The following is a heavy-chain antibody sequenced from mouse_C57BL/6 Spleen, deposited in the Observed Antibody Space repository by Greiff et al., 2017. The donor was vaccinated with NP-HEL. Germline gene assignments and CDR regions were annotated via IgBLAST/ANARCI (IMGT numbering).Heavy chain of an antibody. V-gene: IGHV2-5*01. D-gene: IGHD1-1*01. J-gene: IGHJ4*01. CDR1: GFSLTSYG. CDR2: IWRGGST. Sequence: VKVVESGPGLVQPSQSLAITCTVSGFSLTSYGVHWVRQSPGKGLEWLGVIWRGGSTDYNAAFMSRLSITKDNSKSQVFFKMNSLQADDTAIYYCAKTFSYYGSSPYYYAMDYWGQGTSVTVSS. CDR3: AKTFSYYGSSPYYYAMDY.